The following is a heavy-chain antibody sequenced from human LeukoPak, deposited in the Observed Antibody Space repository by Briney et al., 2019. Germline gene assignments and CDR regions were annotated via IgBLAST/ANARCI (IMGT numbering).Heavy chain of an antibody. Sequence: PSETLSLTCTVSGGSISSYYWSWIRQPPGKGLEWIGYIYYSGSTNYNPSLKSRVTISVDTSKNQFSLKLSSVTAADTAVYYCARGGYCTNGVCYPLYFDYWGQGTLVTVSS. CDR2: IYYSGST. D-gene: IGHD2-8*01. V-gene: IGHV4-59*01. J-gene: IGHJ4*02. CDR1: GGSISSYY. CDR3: ARGGYCTNGVCYPLYFDY.